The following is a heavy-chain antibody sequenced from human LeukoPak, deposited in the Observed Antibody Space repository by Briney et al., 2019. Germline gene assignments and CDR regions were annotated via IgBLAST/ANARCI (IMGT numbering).Heavy chain of an antibody. CDR2: IYYSGST. Sequence: PSETLSLTCTVSGGSISSYYWSWIRQPPGKGLEWIGYIYYSGSTNYNPSLKSRVTISVDTSKNQFSLKLSSVTAADTAVCYCARTLSEYSSSSLGYWGQGTLVTVSS. CDR1: GGSISSYY. J-gene: IGHJ4*02. V-gene: IGHV4-59*01. CDR3: ARTLSEYSSSSLGY. D-gene: IGHD6-6*01.